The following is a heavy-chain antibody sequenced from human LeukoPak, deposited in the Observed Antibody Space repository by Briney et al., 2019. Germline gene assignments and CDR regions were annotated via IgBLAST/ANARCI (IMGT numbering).Heavy chain of an antibody. J-gene: IGHJ4*02. CDR2: IRYDGSNR. CDR3: AKDRVGRWLQSTRPFVDY. D-gene: IGHD5-24*01. CDR1: GFTFSTYG. V-gene: IGHV3-30*02. Sequence: GGSLRLSCAASGFTFSTYGMHWVRQAPGKGLEWVAFIRYDGSNRYSADSVKGRFTISRDNSKNTLYLQMNSLSAEDTAVYYCAKDRVGRWLQSTRPFVDYWGQGTLVTVSS.